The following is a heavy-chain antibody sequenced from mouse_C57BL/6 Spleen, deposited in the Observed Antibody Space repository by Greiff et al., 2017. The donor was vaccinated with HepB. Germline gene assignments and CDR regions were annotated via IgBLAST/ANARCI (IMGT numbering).Heavy chain of an antibody. CDR2: IYPRSGNT. D-gene: IGHD4-1*01. Sequence: VQLKQSGAELARPGASVKLSCKASGYTFTSYGISWVKQRTGQGLEWIGEIYPRSGNTYYNEKFKGKATLTADKSSSTAYMELRSLTSEDSAVYFCARELKGYYAMDYWGQGTSVTVSS. CDR1: GYTFTSYG. J-gene: IGHJ4*01. CDR3: ARELKGYYAMDY. V-gene: IGHV1-81*01.